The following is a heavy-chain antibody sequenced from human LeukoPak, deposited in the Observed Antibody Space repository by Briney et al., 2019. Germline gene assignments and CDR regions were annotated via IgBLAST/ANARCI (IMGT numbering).Heavy chain of an antibody. Sequence: SETLSLTCAVYGGSFSGYYWSWIRQPPGKGLEWIGEINHSGSTNYNPSLKSRVTISVDTSKNQFSLKLSSVTAADTAVYYCARGRASITIWGQGTLVTVSS. CDR3: ARGRASITI. CDR2: INHSGST. V-gene: IGHV4-34*01. J-gene: IGHJ4*02. CDR1: GGSFSGYY. D-gene: IGHD3-10*01.